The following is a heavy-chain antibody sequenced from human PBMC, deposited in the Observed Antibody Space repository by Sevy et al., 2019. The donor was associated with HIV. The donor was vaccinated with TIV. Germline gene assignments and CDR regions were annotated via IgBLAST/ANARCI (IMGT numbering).Heavy chain of an antibody. J-gene: IGHJ4*02. CDR3: EREGRSVTEVRGVDY. CDR2: IWYDGSNK. Sequence: GGSLRLSCAASGFTFSSYGMHWVRQAPGKGLEWVAVIWYDGSNKYYADSVKGRFTISRDNSKNTLYLQMNSLRAEDTAVYYCEREGRSVTEVRGVDYWGQGTLVTVSS. D-gene: IGHD3-10*01. V-gene: IGHV3-33*01. CDR1: GFTFSSYG.